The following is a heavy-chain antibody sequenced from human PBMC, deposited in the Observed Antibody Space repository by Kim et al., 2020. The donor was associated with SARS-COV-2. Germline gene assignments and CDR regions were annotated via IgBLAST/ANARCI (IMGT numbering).Heavy chain of an antibody. CDR3: ARDLYPSIGYCSGGSCYRYYYYGMDV. V-gene: IGHV1-2*06. CDR1: GYTFTGYY. Sequence: ASVKVSCKASGYTFTGYYMHWVRQAPGQGLEWMGRINPNSGGTNYAQKFQGRVTMTRDTSISTAYMELSRLRSDDTAVYYCARDLYPSIGYCSGGSCYRYYYYGMDVWGQGTTVTVSS. J-gene: IGHJ6*02. CDR2: INPNSGGT. D-gene: IGHD2-15*01.